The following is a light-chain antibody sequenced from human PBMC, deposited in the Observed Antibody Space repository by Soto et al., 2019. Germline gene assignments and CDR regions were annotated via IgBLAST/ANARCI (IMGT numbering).Light chain of an antibody. CDR3: QQFGTSPPVT. J-gene: IGKJ4*01. Sequence: EIVLTQSPGTLSLSPGETATLSCRARQTVRSTNLAWYQQKPGQAPRLLIYGASTRATGIPDRFSGSGSGTDFTLTISRLEPEDFAVYYCQQFGTSPPVTFGGGTKVE. V-gene: IGKV3-20*01. CDR2: GAS. CDR1: QTVRSTN.